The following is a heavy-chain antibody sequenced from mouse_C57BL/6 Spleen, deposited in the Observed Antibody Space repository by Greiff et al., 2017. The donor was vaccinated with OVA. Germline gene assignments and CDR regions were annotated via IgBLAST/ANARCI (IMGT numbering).Heavy chain of an antibody. V-gene: IGHV1-22*01. CDR1: GYTFTDYN. CDR2: INPNNGGT. CDR3: ARWRTAQAPYYYAMDY. D-gene: IGHD3-2*02. J-gene: IGHJ4*01. Sequence: EVQLQQSGPELVKPGASVKMSCKASGYTFTDYNMHWVKQSHGKSLEWIGYINPNNGGTSYNQKFKGKATLTVNKSSSTAYMELRSLTSEDSAVYYCARWRTAQAPYYYAMDYWGQGTSVTVSS.